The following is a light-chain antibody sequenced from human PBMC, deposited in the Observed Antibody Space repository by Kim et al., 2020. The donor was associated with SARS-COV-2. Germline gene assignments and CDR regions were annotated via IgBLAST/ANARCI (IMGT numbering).Light chain of an antibody. CDR3: QQRGYWPT. CDR1: QSVSNY. J-gene: IGKJ5*01. Sequence: EIVLTQSPATLSLSPGDRATLSCRASQSVSNYLVWYQQKPGQAPRLLIYDASNRATGIPARFSGSGSGTDFTLTISRLESEDFAVYYCQQRGYWPTFGQGTRLEIK. CDR2: DAS. V-gene: IGKV3-11*01.